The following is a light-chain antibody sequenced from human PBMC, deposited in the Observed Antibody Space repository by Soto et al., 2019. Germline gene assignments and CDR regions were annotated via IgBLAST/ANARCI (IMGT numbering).Light chain of an antibody. CDR2: DVS. CDR3: QKYKNCTI. J-gene: IGKJ5*01. Sequence: EIVMTQSPDTLSVSPGERATLTCRAGQGVTTNFAWYQQKSGQSPRLLIYDVSIRATGVPARFSATGSETDFPLTTPSMQYDHFAVYHCQKYKNCTIFGQGTRLEI. V-gene: IGKV3-15*01. CDR1: QGVTTN.